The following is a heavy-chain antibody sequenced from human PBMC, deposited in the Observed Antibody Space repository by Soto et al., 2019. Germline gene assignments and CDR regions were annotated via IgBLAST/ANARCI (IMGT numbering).Heavy chain of an antibody. CDR1: GYTFTGYY. CDR3: ARGGQLLSDLLPLFGMDV. CDR2: INPNSGGT. V-gene: IGHV1-2*04. J-gene: IGHJ6*02. D-gene: IGHD2-2*01. Sequence: GASVKVSCKASGYTFTGYYMHWVRQAPGQGLEWMGWINPNSGGTNYAQKFQGWVTMTRDTSISTAYMELSRLRSDDTAVYYCARGGQLLSDLLPLFGMDVWGQGTTVTVS.